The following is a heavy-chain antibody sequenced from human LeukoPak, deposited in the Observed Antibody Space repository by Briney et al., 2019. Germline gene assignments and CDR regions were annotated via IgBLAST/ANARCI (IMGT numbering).Heavy chain of an antibody. V-gene: IGHV1-8*01. CDR3: ARGPDYYDSSGYYLNY. CDR1: GYTFTSHD. D-gene: IGHD3-22*01. J-gene: IGHJ4*02. CDR2: MNPKSGNT. Sequence: ASVKVSCKASGYTFTSHDINWVRQATGQRLEWMGWMNPKSGNTGYAQNFQGRVTMTRDTSISTAYMELSRLRSDDTAVYYCARGPDYYDSSGYYLNYWGQGTMVTVSS.